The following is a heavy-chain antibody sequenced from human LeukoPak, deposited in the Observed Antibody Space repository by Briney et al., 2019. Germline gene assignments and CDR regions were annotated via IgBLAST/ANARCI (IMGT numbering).Heavy chain of an antibody. CDR3: AKESGTRSYGAYFPH. Sequence: GGSLRLSCAASGFTFSSHGMQCVRQAPGKGLEWVAVISYDGGTKYYADSVKGRFTISRDNSKSTLFLQMNSLRAEDTAVYYCAKESGTRSYGAYFPHWGQGTLVTVSS. J-gene: IGHJ1*01. CDR2: ISYDGGTK. V-gene: IGHV3-30*18. D-gene: IGHD4-17*01. CDR1: GFTFSSHG.